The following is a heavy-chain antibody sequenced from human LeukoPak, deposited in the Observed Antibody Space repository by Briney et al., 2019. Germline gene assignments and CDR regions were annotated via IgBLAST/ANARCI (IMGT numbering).Heavy chain of an antibody. J-gene: IGHJ5*02. Sequence: TGGSLRLSCAASGFTFSSYAMSWVRRAPGRGLEWVSAIGGGGDSTYYADSVKGRSTITRDNSKNTLFLQMNSLRAEDTAVYYCAKGESDYYGSGLYNWFGAWGQGTLVTVSS. CDR1: GFTFSSYA. V-gene: IGHV3-23*01. CDR3: AKGESDYYGSGLYNWFGA. CDR2: IGGGGDST. D-gene: IGHD3-10*01.